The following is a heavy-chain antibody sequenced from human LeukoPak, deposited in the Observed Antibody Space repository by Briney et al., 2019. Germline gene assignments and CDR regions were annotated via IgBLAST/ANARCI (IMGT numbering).Heavy chain of an antibody. D-gene: IGHD6-19*01. V-gene: IGHV4-59*01. CDR2: IYYSGST. CDR1: GGSISSYY. CDR3: ARGGSGWSDY. J-gene: IGHJ4*02. Sequence: SETLSLTCTVSGGSISSYYWSWIRQPPGKGLEWIGYIYYSGSTNYNPSLKSRATISVDTSKNQFSLKLSSVTAADTAVYYCARGGSGWSDYWGQGTLVTVSS.